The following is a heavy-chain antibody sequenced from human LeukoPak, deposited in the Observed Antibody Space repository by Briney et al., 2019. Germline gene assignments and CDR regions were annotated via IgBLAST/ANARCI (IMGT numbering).Heavy chain of an antibody. CDR3: ARDLTFYYESSTYALAL. CDR2: ISSGTSTV. V-gene: IGHV3-48*01. CDR1: GFTFSSYS. J-gene: IGHJ4*02. D-gene: IGHD3-22*01. Sequence: GGSLRLSCVASGFTFSSYSMSWVRQAPEKGLEWVSYISSGTSTVLYADSVKGRLTISRDNAKNSLYLQMNSLRAEDTAVYYCARDLTFYYESSTYALALWGQGALVTVSS.